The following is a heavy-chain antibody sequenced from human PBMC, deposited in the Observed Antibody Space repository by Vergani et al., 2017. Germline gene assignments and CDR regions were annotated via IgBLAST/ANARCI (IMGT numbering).Heavy chain of an antibody. CDR3: VSSRXSGPCFMSNWFDS. CDR2: ISGNNDDV. J-gene: IGHJ5*01. CDR1: GFTFSHYS. V-gene: IGHV3-21*01. D-gene: IGHD2-15*01. Sequence: EVQMVESGGGLVKPGGSLRLSCVASGFTFSHYSMNWVRQAPGKGLEWVSSISGNNDDVYYADSVKGRFTISRDNAKNSLYLNMSSLRAEDTAVYYCVSSRXSGPCFMSNWFDSWGQGTLVTVSS.